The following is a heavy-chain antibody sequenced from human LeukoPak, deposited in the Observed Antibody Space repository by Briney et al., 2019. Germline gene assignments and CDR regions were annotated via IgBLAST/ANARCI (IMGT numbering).Heavy chain of an antibody. CDR1: GYTFTSYG. Sequence: ASVKVSCKPSGYTFTSYGITWVRQAPGQGLEWMGWISAYNGNTNYAQQLQGRVTMTPDTSTSTAYMELRSLRSDDTAVYYCARDADIVVANWFDPWGQGTLVTVSS. CDR3: ARDADIVVANWFDP. J-gene: IGHJ5*02. D-gene: IGHD2-2*01. CDR2: ISAYNGNT. V-gene: IGHV1-18*01.